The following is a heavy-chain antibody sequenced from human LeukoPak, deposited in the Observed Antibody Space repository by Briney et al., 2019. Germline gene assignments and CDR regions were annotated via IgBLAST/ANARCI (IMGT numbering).Heavy chain of an antibody. V-gene: IGHV3-23*01. Sequence: GGSLRLSCAASGFTFSSCAMSWVRQAPGKGLEWVSSISGLGGDTYYADSVRGRFTSSRDNSKNTLYLQMNNLKSEDTALYYCTTENWGSTSWGQGTRVTVSS. CDR2: ISGLGGDT. CDR3: TTENWGSTS. CDR1: GFTFSSCA. D-gene: IGHD7-27*01. J-gene: IGHJ5*02.